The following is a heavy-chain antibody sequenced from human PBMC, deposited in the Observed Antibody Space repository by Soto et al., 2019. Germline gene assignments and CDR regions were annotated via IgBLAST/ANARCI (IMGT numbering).Heavy chain of an antibody. J-gene: IGHJ5*02. CDR1: GYTFTSYA. CDR3: ARDRQGIAVAGIGWFDX. V-gene: IGHV1-3*01. D-gene: IGHD6-19*01. CDR2: INAGNGNT. Sequence: GASVKVSCKASGYTFTSYAMHWVRQAPGQRLEWMGWINAGNGNTKYSQKFQGRVTITRDTSASTAYMELSSLRSEDTAVYYCARDRQGIAVAGIGWFDXWGQGTLVTVSS.